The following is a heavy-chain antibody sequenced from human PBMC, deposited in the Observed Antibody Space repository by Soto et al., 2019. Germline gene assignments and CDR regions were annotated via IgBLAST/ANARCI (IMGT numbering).Heavy chain of an antibody. CDR3: ADGAPPDRESAFYFDS. J-gene: IGHJ4*02. CDR2: ISYDGSNK. CDR1: GFTFSSYA. D-gene: IGHD3-10*01. Sequence: QVQLVESGGGVVQPGRSLRLSCAASGFTFSSYAVHWVRQAPGKGLEWVAVISYDGSNKYYADSVKGRFTISRDNTKKPLYRKITRLRAEATVFYSWADGAPPDRESAFYFDSWGQGPLVTVSS. V-gene: IGHV3-30-3*01.